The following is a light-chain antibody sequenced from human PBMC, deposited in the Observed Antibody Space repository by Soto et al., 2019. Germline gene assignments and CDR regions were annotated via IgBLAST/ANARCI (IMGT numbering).Light chain of an antibody. CDR2: RAS. Sequence: EIVLTQSPGTLSLSPGERATLSCRASQTISSSYLAWYQQKPGQAPRLVIYRASSRATDIPDRFGGSGSGTDFALTISRLEPEDFAVYYCQQYGNSPTWTFGQGTKVEIK. V-gene: IGKV3-20*01. CDR3: QQYGNSPTWT. CDR1: QTISSSY. J-gene: IGKJ1*01.